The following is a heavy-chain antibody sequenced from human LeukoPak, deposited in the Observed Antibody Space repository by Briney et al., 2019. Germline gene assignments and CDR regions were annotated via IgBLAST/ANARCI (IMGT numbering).Heavy chain of an antibody. D-gene: IGHD6-19*01. CDR1: GYSFTGSY. CDR2: INPNSGVT. CDR3: ARGYGSAWHGDF. V-gene: IGHV1-2*02. Sequence: ASVKVSCKASGYSFTGSYIHWVRQAPGQGLEWMGCINPNSGVTNFAQKFQGRVTMTRDTSIGTAYMELSRLRSDDTAVYYCARGYGSAWHGDFWGQGTLVTVSS. J-gene: IGHJ4*02.